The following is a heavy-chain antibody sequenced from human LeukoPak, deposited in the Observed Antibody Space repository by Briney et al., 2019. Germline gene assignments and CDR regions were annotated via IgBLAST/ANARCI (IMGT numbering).Heavy chain of an antibody. Sequence: GGSLRLSCAASGFTFSNYGMHWVRQAPGKGLEWVAVISYDGSNKYYADSVKGRFTISIDNSKNMLYLQMNSLRPEDTAVYYCAKTMLRGIWYMDVWGKGTTVIISS. D-gene: IGHD3-10*01. V-gene: IGHV3-30*18. CDR2: ISYDGSNK. CDR1: GFTFSNYG. CDR3: AKTMLRGIWYMDV. J-gene: IGHJ6*03.